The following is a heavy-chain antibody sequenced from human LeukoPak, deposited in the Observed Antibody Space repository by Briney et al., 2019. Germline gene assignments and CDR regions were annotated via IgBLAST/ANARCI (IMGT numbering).Heavy chain of an antibody. D-gene: IGHD6-13*01. CDR2: IRYDGSNK. J-gene: IGHJ4*02. V-gene: IGHV3-30*02. CDR1: GFTFSSYE. CDR3: ARAYSSSAIRTSGY. Sequence: SGGSLRLSCAASGFTFSSYEMNWVRQAPGKGLEWVAFIRYDGSNKYYADSVKGRFTISRDNSKNTLYLQMNSLRAEDTAVYYCARAYSSSAIRTSGYWGQGTLVTVSS.